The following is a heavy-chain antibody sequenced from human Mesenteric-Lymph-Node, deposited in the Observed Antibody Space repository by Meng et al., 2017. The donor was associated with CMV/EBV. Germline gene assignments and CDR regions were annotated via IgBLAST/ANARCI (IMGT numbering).Heavy chain of an antibody. J-gene: IGHJ4*02. CDR3: ARGNSYDSSGYSDY. D-gene: IGHD3-22*01. Sequence: GGSLRLSCAASGFTFDDYGMSWVRQAPGKGLEWVSGINWNGGSTGYADSVKGRFTISRDNAKNSLYLQMNSLRAEDTALYFCARGNSYDSSGYSDYWGQGTLVPSPQ. CDR1: GFTFDDYG. CDR2: INWNGGST. V-gene: IGHV3-20*04.